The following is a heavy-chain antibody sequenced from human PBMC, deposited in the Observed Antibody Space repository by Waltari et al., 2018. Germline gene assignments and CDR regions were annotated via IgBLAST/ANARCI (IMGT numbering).Heavy chain of an antibody. Sequence: QVQLQESGPSLLKPSETLSLICTVSGGSISGFYWSWVRQPPGKGLDWIGYIYYTGSTYCNPALNSRVTMSVDTSKNQFSLNLSSVTAADTAFYDCARGGGGDCDWFDPCGQGTLVTVSS. V-gene: IGHV4-59*01. CDR3: ARGGGGDCDWFDP. D-gene: IGHD2-21*02. CDR2: IYYTGST. J-gene: IGHJ5*02. CDR1: GGSISGFY.